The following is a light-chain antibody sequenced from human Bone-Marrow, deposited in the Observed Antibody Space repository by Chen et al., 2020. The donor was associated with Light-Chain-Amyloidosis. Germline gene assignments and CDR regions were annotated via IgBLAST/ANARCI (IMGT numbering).Light chain of an antibody. Sequence: SYVLTQPSSVSVAPGQTATIACGGNNIGSTSVHWYQQTPGQAPLLVVYDDSDRPSGIPERWDGSNSGNTATLTISRVEAGDEADDYCQVWDRSSDRPVFGGGTKLTVL. CDR2: DDS. V-gene: IGLV3-21*02. J-gene: IGLJ3*02. CDR1: NIGSTS. CDR3: QVWDRSSDRPV.